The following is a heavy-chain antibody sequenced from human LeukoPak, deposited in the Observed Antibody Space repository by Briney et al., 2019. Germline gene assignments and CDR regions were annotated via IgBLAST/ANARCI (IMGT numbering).Heavy chain of an antibody. Sequence: GASVKVSCKASGYTFTSYYMHWVRQAPGQGPECMGIINPSGGSTSYAQKFQGRVTMTRDTSTSTVYMELSSLRSEDTAVYYCARDPLVSTSHEAFNMWGQGTMVTVSS. D-gene: IGHD5/OR15-5a*01. CDR1: GYTFTSYY. CDR2: INPSGGST. V-gene: IGHV1-46*01. CDR3: ARDPLVSTSHEAFNM. J-gene: IGHJ3*02.